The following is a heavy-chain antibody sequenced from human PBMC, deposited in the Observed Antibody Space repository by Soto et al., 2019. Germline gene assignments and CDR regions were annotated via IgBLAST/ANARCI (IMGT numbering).Heavy chain of an antibody. J-gene: IGHJ6*02. V-gene: IGHV4-39*07. Sequence: PSETLSLTCTVSGDSVSRSTYYWGWIRQPPGEGLEWIGSISYSGTTYYNPSLRSRVTMSLDTSKNQVSLKLRSVTAADTAVYYCARTYCSSASCYGLYYFGMDVWGQGTTVTVSS. D-gene: IGHD2-2*01. CDR1: GDSVSRSTYY. CDR3: ARTYCSSASCYGLYYFGMDV. CDR2: ISYSGTT.